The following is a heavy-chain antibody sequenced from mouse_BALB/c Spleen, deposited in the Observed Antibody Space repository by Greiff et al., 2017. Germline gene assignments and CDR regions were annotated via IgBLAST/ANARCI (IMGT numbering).Heavy chain of an antibody. D-gene: IGHD1-1*01. CDR1: GYTFSSYW. J-gene: IGHJ2*01. V-gene: IGHV1-9*01. Sequence: VQLQQSGAELMKPGASVKISCKATGYTFSSYWIEWVKQRPGHGLEWIGEILPGSGSTNYNEKFKGKATFTADTSSNTAYMQLSSLTSEDSAVYYCARWGNIITTAPYYFDYWGQGTTLTVSS. CDR3: ARWGNIITTAPYYFDY. CDR2: ILPGSGST.